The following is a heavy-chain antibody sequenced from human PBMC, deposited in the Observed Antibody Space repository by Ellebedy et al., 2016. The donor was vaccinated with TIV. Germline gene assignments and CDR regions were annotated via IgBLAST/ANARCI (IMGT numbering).Heavy chain of an antibody. V-gene: IGHV3-23*01. D-gene: IGHD3-9*01. Sequence: PGGSLRLSCAASGFTLRKYAMSWVRQSPGKGLEWVSTISGRDDIIYYADSVKGRFAISRDDSKNTLYLQMNSLRAEDTAIYYCAKFYVHCIDCGSDYWGQGTLVTVSS. CDR1: GFTLRKYA. J-gene: IGHJ4*02. CDR2: ISGRDDII. CDR3: AKFYVHCIDCGSDY.